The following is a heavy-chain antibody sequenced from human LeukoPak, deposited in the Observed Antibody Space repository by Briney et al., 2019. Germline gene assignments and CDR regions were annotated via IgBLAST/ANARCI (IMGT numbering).Heavy chain of an antibody. CDR3: ARVGELLSLFDY. V-gene: IGHV4-30-2*01. CDR1: GGSISSGGYY. D-gene: IGHD1-26*01. CDR2: IYHSGST. J-gene: IGHJ4*02. Sequence: SQTLSLTCTVSGGSISSGGYYWSWIRQPPGKGLEWIGYIYHSGSTYYNPPLKSRVTISVDRSKNQFSLKLSSVTAADTAVYYCARVGELLSLFDYWGQGTLVTVSS.